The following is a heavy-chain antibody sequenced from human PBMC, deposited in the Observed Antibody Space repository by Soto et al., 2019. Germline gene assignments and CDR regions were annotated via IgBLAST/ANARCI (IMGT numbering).Heavy chain of an antibody. D-gene: IGHD3-3*01. CDR2: INHSGST. J-gene: IGHJ4*02. V-gene: IGHV4-34*01. CDR1: GGSFGGYY. Sequence: SETLSLTCAVYGGSFGGYYGSWIRQPPGKGLEWIGYINHSGSTNYNPSLKSRVTISVDTSKNQFSLKLSSVTAADTAVYYCARHVRYYDFAGDFDYWGQGTLVTVSS. CDR3: ARHVRYYDFAGDFDY.